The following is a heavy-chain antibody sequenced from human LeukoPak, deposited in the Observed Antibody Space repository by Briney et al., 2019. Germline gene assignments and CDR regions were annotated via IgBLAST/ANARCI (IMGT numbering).Heavy chain of an antibody. Sequence: GGSLRLSCAASGFTFSSYGMSWVRQAPGKGLEWVSAISGRSGSTYYADSVKGRFTISRDNSKNTLYLQMNSLRAEDTAVYYCAKISSGWYDPLDYWGQGALVTVSS. CDR2: ISGRSGST. CDR3: AKISSGWYDPLDY. CDR1: GFTFSSYG. J-gene: IGHJ4*02. V-gene: IGHV3-23*01. D-gene: IGHD6-19*01.